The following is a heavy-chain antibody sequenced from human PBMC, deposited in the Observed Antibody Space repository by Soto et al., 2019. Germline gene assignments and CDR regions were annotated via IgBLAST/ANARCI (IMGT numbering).Heavy chain of an antibody. CDR2: IYNDGST. D-gene: IGHD7-27*01. V-gene: IGHV4-30-4*01. Sequence: QVQLQESGPGLVKPSETLSLTCTVSGGSISNVNYCWSWLRQAQDKGLEWIGHIYNDGSTYYNPPLKSRVTRSVGSSMDQFSLKLRSVSAADTAVYYCARGPTGAKVDYWGQGTLVTVSS. CDR3: ARGPTGAKVDY. CDR1: GGSISNVNYC. J-gene: IGHJ4*02.